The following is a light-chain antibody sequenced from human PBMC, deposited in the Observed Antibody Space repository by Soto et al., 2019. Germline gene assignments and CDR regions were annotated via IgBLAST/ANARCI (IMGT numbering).Light chain of an antibody. V-gene: IGKV1-27*01. CDR1: QDISVY. J-gene: IGKJ5*01. CDR3: QKSNTAPLT. Sequence: DIQMTQSPSSLSASVGDRVTITCRASQDISVYLAWYQQKPGKVPKLLIYSASTLQSGVPSRFSGSGSGTDFTLTISSLQPEDVATYFCQKSNTAPLTFGQGTRLEMK. CDR2: SAS.